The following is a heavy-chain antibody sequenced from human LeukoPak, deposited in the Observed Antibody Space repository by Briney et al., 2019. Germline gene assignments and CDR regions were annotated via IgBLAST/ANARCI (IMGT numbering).Heavy chain of an antibody. Sequence: GGALRLSCAASGFTFSSYAMSWVRQAPGKGLEWVSAISGSGGSTYYAHSVKGRFTISRDNSTNTLYLQMNSLRAEYTAVYYWAKDPPHVSWLFDYWGQGPLVTVSS. CDR3: AKDPPHVSWLFDY. V-gene: IGHV3-23*01. J-gene: IGHJ4*02. CDR1: GFTFSSYA. CDR2: ISGSGGST. D-gene: IGHD3-16*01.